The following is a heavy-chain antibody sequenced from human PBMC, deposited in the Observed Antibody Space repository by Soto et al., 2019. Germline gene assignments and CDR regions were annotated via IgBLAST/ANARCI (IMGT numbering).Heavy chain of an antibody. Sequence: QVQLQESGPGLVKPSETLSLTCSVSGDSVSSRNYQWSWIRQPPGKGLEWIGYFSYSVTTNYNPPLKGRVTISVDPPKNRFSLGLSSVTAADTAVYYCARDNWGSLDYWGQGALVTVSS. V-gene: IGHV4-61*03. CDR3: ARDNWGSLDY. CDR2: FSYSVTT. CDR1: GDSVSSRNYQ. D-gene: IGHD7-27*01. J-gene: IGHJ4*02.